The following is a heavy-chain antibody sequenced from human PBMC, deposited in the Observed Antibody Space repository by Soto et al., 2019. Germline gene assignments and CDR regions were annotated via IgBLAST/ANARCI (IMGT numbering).Heavy chain of an antibody. CDR3: AIGYSYGSDWYFDL. V-gene: IGHV1-69*01. Sequence: QVQLVQSGAEVKKPGSSVKVSCKASGGTFSSYAISWVRQAPGQGLEWMGGIIPIFCTANYSQKFQGRVTITADESTSTAYMELSSLRSEDTAVYYCAIGYSYGSDWYFDLWGRGTLVTVSS. CDR1: GGTFSSYA. J-gene: IGHJ2*01. CDR2: IIPIFCTA. D-gene: IGHD5-18*01.